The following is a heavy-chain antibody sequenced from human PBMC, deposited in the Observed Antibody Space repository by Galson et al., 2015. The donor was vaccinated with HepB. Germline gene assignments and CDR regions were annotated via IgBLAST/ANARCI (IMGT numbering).Heavy chain of an antibody. CDR1: EFTFSNYW. D-gene: IGHD3-10*01. Sequence: SLRLSCAASEFTFSNYWMNWVRQAPGKGLEWVANINPDGSSKYYVDSVKGRFTISRDNAKDSVYLQLDSLRAEDTAVYYCARRISLVRGIITKPDYYYGMDVWGQGTTVTVAS. CDR3: ARRISLVRGIITKPDYYYGMDV. J-gene: IGHJ6*02. V-gene: IGHV3-7*03. CDR2: INPDGSSK.